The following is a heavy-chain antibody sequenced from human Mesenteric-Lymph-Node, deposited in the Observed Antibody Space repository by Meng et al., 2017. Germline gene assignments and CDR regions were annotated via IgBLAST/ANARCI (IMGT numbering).Heavy chain of an antibody. V-gene: IGHV1-3*01. CDR3: ARGGLRAY. Sequence: ASVKVSCKASGYTFTSYAMHWVRQAPGQRLEWMGWINAGNGNTKYSQKFQGRVTITRDTSASTAYLELRSLTSDDTAVYYCARGGLRAYWGQGTLVTVSS. J-gene: IGHJ4*02. CDR2: INAGNGNT. CDR1: GYTFTSYA. D-gene: IGHD3-16*01.